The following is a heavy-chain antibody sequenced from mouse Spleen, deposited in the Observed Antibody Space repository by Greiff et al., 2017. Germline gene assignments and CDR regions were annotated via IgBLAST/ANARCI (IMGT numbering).Heavy chain of an antibody. CDR2: ISYDGSN. CDR1: GYSITSGYY. D-gene: IGHD4-1*01. Sequence: DVQLQESGPGLVKPSQSLSLTCSVTGYSITSGYYWNWIRQFPGNKLEWMGYISYDGSNNYNPSLKNRISITRDTSKNQFFLKLNSVTTEDTATYYCAKGYLGPFDYWGQGTTLTVSS. V-gene: IGHV3-6*01. CDR3: AKGYLGPFDY. J-gene: IGHJ2*01.